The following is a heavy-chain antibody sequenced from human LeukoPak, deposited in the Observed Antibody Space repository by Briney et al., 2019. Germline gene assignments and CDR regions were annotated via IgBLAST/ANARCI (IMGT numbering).Heavy chain of an antibody. D-gene: IGHD3-22*01. J-gene: IGHJ4*02. CDR3: ARDTYYYDSSGYYPY. V-gene: IGHV1-2*02. CDR2: INPNSGGT. Sequence: ASVKVSCKASGYTFTGYYMHWVRQAPGQGLGWMGWINPNSGGTNYAQKFQRRVTMTRETSISTAYMELSRLRSDDTAVYYCARDTYYYDSSGYYPYWGQGTLVTVSS. CDR1: GYTFTGYY.